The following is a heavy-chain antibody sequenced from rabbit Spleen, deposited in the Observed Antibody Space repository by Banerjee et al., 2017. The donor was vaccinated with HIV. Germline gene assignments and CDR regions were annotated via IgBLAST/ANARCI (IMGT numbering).Heavy chain of an antibody. D-gene: IGHD4-2*01. CDR1: GFSFSSSYY. Sequence: QEQLEESGGDLVKPEGSLTLTCTASGFSFSSSYYMYWVRQAPGKGLEWIGCIYSSSTITWYASWAKGRFTISKTSSTTVTLQMTSLTDADTATYFCARGGYGGHIYSMGLWGPGTLVTVS. CDR3: ARGGYGGHIYSMGL. CDR2: IYSSSTIT. J-gene: IGHJ4*01. V-gene: IGHV1S45*01.